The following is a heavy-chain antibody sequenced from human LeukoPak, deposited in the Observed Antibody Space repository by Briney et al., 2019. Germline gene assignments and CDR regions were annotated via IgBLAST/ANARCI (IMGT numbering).Heavy chain of an antibody. CDR2: ISYDGSNK. Sequence: PGGSLRLSCAASGFTFSSYAMSWVRQAPGKGLEWVAVISYDGSNKYYADSVKGRFTISRDNSKNTLYLQMNSLRAEDTAVYYCASQADYYDSSGEYRAYFQHWGQGTLVTVSS. V-gene: IGHV3-30-3*01. J-gene: IGHJ1*01. D-gene: IGHD3-22*01. CDR1: GFTFSSYA. CDR3: ASQADYYDSSGEYRAYFQH.